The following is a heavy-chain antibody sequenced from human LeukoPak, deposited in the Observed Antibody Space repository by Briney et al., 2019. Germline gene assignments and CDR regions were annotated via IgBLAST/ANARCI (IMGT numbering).Heavy chain of an antibody. V-gene: IGHV3-23*01. Sequence: GGSLRLSCAASGFTFSSYAMSWVRQAPGKGLEWVSVISGSGGSTYYADSVKGRFTISRDNSKNTLYLQMNSLRAEDTAVYYCAKSDYYDSSGYYMYYFDYWGQGTLVTVSS. CDR1: GFTFSSYA. CDR3: AKSDYYDSSGYYMYYFDY. CDR2: ISGSGGST. D-gene: IGHD3-22*01. J-gene: IGHJ4*02.